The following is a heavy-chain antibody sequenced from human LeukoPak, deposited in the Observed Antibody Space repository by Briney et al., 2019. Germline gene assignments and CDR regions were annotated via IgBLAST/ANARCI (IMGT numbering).Heavy chain of an antibody. CDR3: ASGAGYLIEN. J-gene: IGHJ4*02. CDR2: IKQDGSEK. CDR1: GFTFSGHW. D-gene: IGHD2-15*01. Sequence: GGSLRLSCAASGFTFSGHWMNWVRQAPGKGLEWVANIKQDGSEKFYVDSVKGRFTISRDNAKNSLYLQVDSLSAEATALYYCASGAGYLIENWGQGTLVTVSS. V-gene: IGHV3-7*03.